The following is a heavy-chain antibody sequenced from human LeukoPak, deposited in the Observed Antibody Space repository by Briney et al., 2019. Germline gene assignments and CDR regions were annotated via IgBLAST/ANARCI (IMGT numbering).Heavy chain of an antibody. J-gene: IGHJ4*02. Sequence: GGSLRLSCAASGFTFSAYGMHWVRQAPGKGLDWVANIGYDGTSKYYADSVKGRFTISRDNSKNTLYLEMNSLRAEDTAVYYCAKDREFYGGNLQYYLDYWGQGTLVTVSS. CDR1: GFTFSAYG. D-gene: IGHD4/OR15-4a*01. CDR3: AKDREFYGGNLQYYLDY. V-gene: IGHV3-30*02. CDR2: IGYDGTSK.